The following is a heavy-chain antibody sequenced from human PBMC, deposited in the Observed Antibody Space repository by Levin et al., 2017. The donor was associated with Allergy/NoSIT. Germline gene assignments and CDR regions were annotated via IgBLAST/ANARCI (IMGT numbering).Heavy chain of an antibody. D-gene: IGHD3-22*01. CDR2: IYYTGST. J-gene: IGHJ5*02. CDR3: ARVFSSSGYFRRFDP. V-gene: IGHV4-61*01. CDR1: GGSVRSSNYY. Sequence: RSQTLSLPCTVSGGSVRSSNYYWSWIRQPPGKELEWIGYIYYTGSTNYNPSLKSRVTISIDTSENQFSLKLSSVTAADTAVYYCARVFSSSGYFRRFDPWGQGTLVTVSS.